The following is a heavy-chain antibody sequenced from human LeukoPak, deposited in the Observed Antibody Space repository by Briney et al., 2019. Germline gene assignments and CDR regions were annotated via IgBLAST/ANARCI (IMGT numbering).Heavy chain of an antibody. CDR2: ISDTGGFT. CDR1: GFTFTRYA. V-gene: IGHV3-23*01. D-gene: IGHD4-17*01. CDR3: ANAPTGTYRFDY. Sequence: GGSLRLSCAASGFTFTRYAMTWVRQAPGKGLEWVSTISDTGGFTFYADSVKGRFTISRENSKNTLYLQMNSLRADDTAVYYCANAPTGTYRFDYWGQGTLVTVSS. J-gene: IGHJ4*02.